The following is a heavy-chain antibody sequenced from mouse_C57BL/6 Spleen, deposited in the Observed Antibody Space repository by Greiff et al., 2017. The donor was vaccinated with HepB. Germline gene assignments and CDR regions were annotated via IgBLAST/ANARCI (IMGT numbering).Heavy chain of an antibody. Sequence: QVQLQQSGPELVKPGASVKISCKASGYAFSSSWMNWVKQRPGKGLEWIGRIYPGDGDTNYNGKFKGKATLTAYKSSSTAYMQLSSLTSEDSAVYFCARKGYGSSYGYFDVWGTGTTVTVSS. D-gene: IGHD1-1*01. V-gene: IGHV1-82*01. CDR1: GYAFSSSW. J-gene: IGHJ1*03. CDR3: ARKGYGSSYGYFDV. CDR2: IYPGDGDT.